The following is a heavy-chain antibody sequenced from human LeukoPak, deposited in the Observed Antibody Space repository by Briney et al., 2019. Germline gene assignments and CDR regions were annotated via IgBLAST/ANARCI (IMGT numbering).Heavy chain of an antibody. J-gene: IGHJ4*02. CDR1: GLTFSSSW. CDR2: INPDGIKR. D-gene: IGHD2-21*02. V-gene: IGHV3-7*03. Sequence: GGSLRLSCAVSGLTFSSSWMDWVRQAPGKGLEWVASINPDGIKRYSADSVKGRFTISRDNARNSLYLQMDSLRAEDTAVYYCARDPAYCGGDCYPWGQGTLVTVSS. CDR3: ARDPAYCGGDCYP.